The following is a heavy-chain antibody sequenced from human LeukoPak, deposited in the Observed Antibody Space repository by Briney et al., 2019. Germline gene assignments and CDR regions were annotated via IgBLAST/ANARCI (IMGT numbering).Heavy chain of an antibody. CDR3: ARDRALRSIVGSTSSPAY. Sequence: ASVKVSCKASGYTFTSYGISWVRQAPGQGLEWMGWISAYNGNTNYAQKLQGRVTMTTDTSTSTAYMELRSLRSDDTAVYYCARDRALRSIVGSTSSPAYWGQGTLVTVSS. V-gene: IGHV1-18*01. D-gene: IGHD1-26*01. CDR1: GYTFTSYG. J-gene: IGHJ4*02. CDR2: ISAYNGNT.